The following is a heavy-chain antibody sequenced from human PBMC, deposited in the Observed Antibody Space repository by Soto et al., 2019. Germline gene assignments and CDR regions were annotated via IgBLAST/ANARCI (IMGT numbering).Heavy chain of an antibody. Sequence: EVQLLESGGGLVQPGGSLRLSCVASGFTFSTYTMSWVRQAPGKGLEWVSVISGSGGSSGPSYADSVQGRFSISRDNTRNTLYLQMICLRGEVTAMYYCAKARCSTANCYVPEYWGQGTRVTVSS. D-gene: IGHD2-2*01. CDR2: ISGSGGSSGP. V-gene: IGHV3-23*01. CDR1: GFTFSTYT. CDR3: AKARCSTANCYVPEY. J-gene: IGHJ4*02.